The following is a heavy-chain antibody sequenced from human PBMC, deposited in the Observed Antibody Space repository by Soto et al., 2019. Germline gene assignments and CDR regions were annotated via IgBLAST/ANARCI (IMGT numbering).Heavy chain of an antibody. CDR2: IYYSGST. CDR3: AIAPYGALGDYYYGMDV. J-gene: IGHJ6*02. Sequence: WGWIRQPPGKGLEWIGSIYYSGSTYYNPSLKSRVTISVDTSKNQFSLKLSSVTAADTAVYYCAIAPYGALGDYYYGMDVWGQGTTVTVSS. V-gene: IGHV4-39*01. D-gene: IGHD4-17*01.